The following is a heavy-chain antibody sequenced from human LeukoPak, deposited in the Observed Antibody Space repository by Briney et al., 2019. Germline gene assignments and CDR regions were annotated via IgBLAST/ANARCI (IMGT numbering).Heavy chain of an antibody. CDR2: IYTGGST. D-gene: IGHD6-6*01. V-gene: IGHV3-66*01. J-gene: IGHJ4*02. CDR3: ARDSYSSSFYLDY. CDR1: GFTFSSYA. Sequence: GGSLRLSCAASGFTFSSYAMSWVRQAPGKGLEWVSVIYTGGSTYYADSVKGRFTISRHNSKNTLYLQMNSLRAEDTAVYYCARDSYSSSFYLDYWGQGTLVTVSS.